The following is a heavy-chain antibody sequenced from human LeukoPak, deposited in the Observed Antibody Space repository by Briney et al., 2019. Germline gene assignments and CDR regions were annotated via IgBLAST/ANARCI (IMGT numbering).Heavy chain of an antibody. D-gene: IGHD3-9*01. CDR1: GFTVSSNY. V-gene: IGHV3-66*01. CDR2: IYSGGST. Sequence: GGSLRLSCAASGFTVSSNYMGWVRQAPGKGLEWVSVIYSGGSTYYADSVKGRFTISRDNSKNTVYLQMNSLRAEDTAIYYCARAGVLRYLGDWGQGTLVTVSS. CDR3: ARAGVLRYLGD. J-gene: IGHJ4*02.